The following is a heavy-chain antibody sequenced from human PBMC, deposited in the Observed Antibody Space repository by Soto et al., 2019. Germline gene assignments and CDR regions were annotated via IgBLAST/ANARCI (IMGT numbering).Heavy chain of an antibody. Sequence: EVQLLESGGGLVQPGGSLRLSCAASGFTFSSYAMSWVRQAPGKGLEWVSVISGSGSSTYYADSVKGRFTISRDNSKSTRYLQLNSLRAEDTAVYYCAKRGSGSQVNSWGQGTLVSVSS. CDR3: AKRGSGSQVNS. V-gene: IGHV3-23*01. CDR1: GFTFSSYA. J-gene: IGHJ4*02. D-gene: IGHD1-26*01. CDR2: ISGSGSST.